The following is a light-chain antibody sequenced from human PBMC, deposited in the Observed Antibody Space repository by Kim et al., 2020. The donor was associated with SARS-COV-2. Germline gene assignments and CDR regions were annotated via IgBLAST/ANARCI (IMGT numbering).Light chain of an antibody. V-gene: IGKV3-11*01. CDR2: DAS. J-gene: IGKJ5*01. CDR1: QSGGAY. Sequence: SVSPRETATVACRASQSGGAYLVGYQQKPAQAPRLLIYDASNRATGIPARFSGRGSGTDFTLTISSLEPEDFAVYYCQQRGNWPTFGQGARLEIK. CDR3: QQRGNWPT.